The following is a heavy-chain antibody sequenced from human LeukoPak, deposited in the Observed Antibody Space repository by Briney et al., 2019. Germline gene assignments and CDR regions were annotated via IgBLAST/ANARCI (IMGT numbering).Heavy chain of an antibody. CDR3: ARHLYSSGWYYYFDY. CDR1: GYTFTSYY. J-gene: IGHJ4*02. V-gene: IGHV1-46*01. CDR2: INPSGGST. Sequence: ASVKVSCKASGYTFTSYYMHWVRQAPGQGLEWMGIINPSGGSTSYAQKFQGRVTMTRGMSTSTVYMELSSPRSEDTAVYYCARHLYSSGWYYYFDYWGQGALVTVSS. D-gene: IGHD6-19*01.